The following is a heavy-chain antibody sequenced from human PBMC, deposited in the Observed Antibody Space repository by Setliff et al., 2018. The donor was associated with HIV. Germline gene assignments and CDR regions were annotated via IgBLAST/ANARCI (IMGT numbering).Heavy chain of an antibody. CDR2: IWYDGSNK. J-gene: IGHJ4*02. CDR3: TSDPPASGWTLAY. CDR1: GFTFSTHA. D-gene: IGHD6-19*01. V-gene: IGHV3-33*01. Sequence: HPGGSLRLSCGASGFTFSTHAMHWVRQAPGKALEWVAYIWYDGSNKYYADSVKGRFAISRDNSKNTLYLQMDSLRAEDTALYYCTSDPPASGWTLAYWGQGALVTVSS.